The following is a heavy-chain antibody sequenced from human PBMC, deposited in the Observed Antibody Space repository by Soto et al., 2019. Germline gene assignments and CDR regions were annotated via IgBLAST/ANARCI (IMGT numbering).Heavy chain of an antibody. CDR3: ERGYCSGGSCYSGHGFDI. V-gene: IGHV4-31*03. Sequence: SETLSLTCTVSGASISSGGFYWSWIRQHPGKALEWIGFLYYSGSTYYNPSLRSRLTISVDTSKNQFSLTLSSVTAADTAVYYCERGYCSGGSCYSGHGFDIWGQGTMVTVSS. CDR1: GASISSGGFY. J-gene: IGHJ3*02. CDR2: LYYSGST. D-gene: IGHD2-15*01.